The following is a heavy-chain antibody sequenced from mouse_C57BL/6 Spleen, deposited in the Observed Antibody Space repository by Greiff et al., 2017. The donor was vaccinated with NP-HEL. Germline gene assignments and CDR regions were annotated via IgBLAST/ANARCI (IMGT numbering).Heavy chain of an antibody. CDR1: GYTFTSYT. J-gene: IGHJ2*01. CDR3: AREDLYCCDY. Sequence: VQLQQSGAELARPGASVKMSCKASGYTFTSYTMHWVKQRPGQGLEWIGYINPSSGYTKYNQKFKDKATLTADKSSSTAYMQLSSLTSEDSAVYYCAREDLYCCDYWGKGTTLTVSS. CDR2: INPSSGYT. V-gene: IGHV1-4*01.